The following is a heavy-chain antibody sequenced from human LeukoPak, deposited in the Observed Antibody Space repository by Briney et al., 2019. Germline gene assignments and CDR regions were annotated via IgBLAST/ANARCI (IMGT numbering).Heavy chain of an antibody. V-gene: IGHV1-46*01. J-gene: IGHJ4*02. CDR3: TRGSYYDSSGYSGVRLFDY. CDR1: GYTFTSYY. Sequence: ASVKVSCKASGYTFTSYYIHWVRQAPGQGLEWMGIINPSGGSTSYAQKFQGRVTMTRDTSISTAYMELSRLRSDDTALYYCTRGSYYDSSGYSGVRLFDYWGQGTPVTVPS. CDR2: INPSGGST. D-gene: IGHD3-22*01.